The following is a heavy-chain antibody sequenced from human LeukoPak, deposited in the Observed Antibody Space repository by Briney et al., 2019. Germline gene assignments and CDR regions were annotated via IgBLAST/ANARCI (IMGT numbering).Heavy chain of an antibody. CDR1: RFTFSSYS. D-gene: IGHD3-16*01. CDR2: ISSSSSYI. V-gene: IGHV3-21*01. J-gene: IGHJ3*02. CDR3: ARTPWGSDAFDI. Sequence: GGSLRLSCAASRFTFSSYSMNWVRQAPGKGLGWVSSISSSSSYIYYADSVKGRFTISRDNAKNSLYLQMNSPRAEDTAVYYCARTPWGSDAFDIWGQGTMVTVSS.